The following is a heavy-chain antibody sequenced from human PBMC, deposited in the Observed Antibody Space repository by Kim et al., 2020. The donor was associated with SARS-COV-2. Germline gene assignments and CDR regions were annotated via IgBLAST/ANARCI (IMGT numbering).Heavy chain of an antibody. CDR1: GGSFSGYY. CDR2: INHSGST. CDR3: ARAYYYGSGSYYKVDY. D-gene: IGHD3-10*01. Sequence: SDTLSLTCAVYGGSFSGYYWSWIRQPPGKGLEWIGEINHSGSTNYNPSLKSRVTISVDTSKNQFSLKLSSVTAADTAVYYCARAYYYGSGSYYKVDYWGQGTLVTVSS. J-gene: IGHJ4*02. V-gene: IGHV4-34*01.